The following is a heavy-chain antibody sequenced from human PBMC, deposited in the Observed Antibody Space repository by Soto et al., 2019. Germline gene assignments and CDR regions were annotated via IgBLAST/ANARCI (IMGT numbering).Heavy chain of an antibody. D-gene: IGHD3-10*01. CDR1: GFTFGSYW. Sequence: GVSLRLSCAASGFTFGSYWLSWVRQAPGKQLERVANIKVDGSEKYYVDSVRGRFIISRDNAENSLYLQMNSLRAEDTAVYYCARDRGWQTFDYWGQGTLVTVSS. CDR2: IKVDGSEK. V-gene: IGHV3-7*03. J-gene: IGHJ4*02. CDR3: ARDRGWQTFDY.